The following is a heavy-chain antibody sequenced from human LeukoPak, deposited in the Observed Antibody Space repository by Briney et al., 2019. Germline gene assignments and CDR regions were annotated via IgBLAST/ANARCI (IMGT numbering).Heavy chain of an antibody. CDR2: IYYSGST. CDR3: ARENPYYNYGMDV. Sequence: SETLSLTCTVSGGSISSYYWSWIRQPPGKGLEWIGYIYYSGSTNYNPSLKSRVTISVDTSKNQFSLKLSSVTAADTAVYYCARENPYYNYGMDVWGQGTTVTVSS. J-gene: IGHJ6*02. CDR1: GGSISSYY. V-gene: IGHV4-59*01. D-gene: IGHD1-14*01.